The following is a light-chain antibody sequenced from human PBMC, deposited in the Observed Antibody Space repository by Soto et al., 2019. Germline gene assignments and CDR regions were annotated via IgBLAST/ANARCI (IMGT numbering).Light chain of an antibody. CDR1: QSVSSTY. CDR2: DAS. Sequence: IVLTQSPGTLSLSPGERSTLSCRASQSVSSTYIAWYQQKFGQAPRLLIYDASYRATGIPARFSGSGSGTDFTLTISSLEPEDFAVYYCQHRNNRPFSFGPGTKVDIK. J-gene: IGKJ3*01. V-gene: IGKV3D-20*02. CDR3: QHRNNRPFS.